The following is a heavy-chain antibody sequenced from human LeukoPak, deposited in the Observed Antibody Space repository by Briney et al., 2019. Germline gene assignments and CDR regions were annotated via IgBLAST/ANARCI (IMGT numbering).Heavy chain of an antibody. J-gene: IGHJ6*04. CDR1: GFTFGDYA. D-gene: IGHD3-16*01. CDR2: IRSKAYGGTT. CDR3: TRSLFNTEQYYYYGMDV. V-gene: IGHV3-49*04. Sequence: GGSLRLSCTASGFTFGDYAMSWVGQAPGKGLEWVGFIRSKAYGGTTEYAASVKGRFTISRDDSKSIAYLQMNSLKTEDTAVYYCTRSLFNTEQYYYYGMDVWGKGTTVTVSS.